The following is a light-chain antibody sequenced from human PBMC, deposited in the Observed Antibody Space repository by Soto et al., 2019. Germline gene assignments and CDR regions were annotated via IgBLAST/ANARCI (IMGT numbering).Light chain of an antibody. CDR2: DAS. V-gene: IGKV1-39*01. J-gene: IGKJ1*01. CDR1: QGISSY. Sequence: DIQLTQSPSFLSASVGDRFTITCRASQGISSYLAWYQQKPGKAPKLLIYDASSLQTGVPSRFSGSGSGTDFSLTIRSLQPEDFATYYCQQSYSTPPWTFGQGTTVDIK. CDR3: QQSYSTPPWT.